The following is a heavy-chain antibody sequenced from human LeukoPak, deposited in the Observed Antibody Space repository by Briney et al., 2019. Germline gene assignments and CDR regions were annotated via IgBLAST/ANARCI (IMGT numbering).Heavy chain of an antibody. J-gene: IGHJ4*02. Sequence: PGGSLRLSCAASGFTFSGYAMSWVRQAPGKGLEWDSAISGSGDSTYYADSVRGRFTISRDNAKKSVYLQMNSLRADDTAVYYCARGYSSSWNDYWGQGTLVTVSS. V-gene: IGHV3-23*01. CDR2: ISGSGDST. CDR3: ARGYSSSWNDY. D-gene: IGHD6-13*01. CDR1: GFTFSGYA.